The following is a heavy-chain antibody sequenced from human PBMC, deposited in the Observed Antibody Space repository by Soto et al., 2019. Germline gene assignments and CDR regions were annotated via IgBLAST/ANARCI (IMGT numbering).Heavy chain of an antibody. CDR3: AKARGSGDTCYVPDY. Sequence: EVQVLESGGGLVQPGGSLRLSCAASGFTFSSYTMAWVRQAPGKGLEWVSSISGSGGSPYYAVSVQGRFTISRDNYKNTVSLQMNSLRAEDTATYYCAKARGSGDTCYVPDYWGHGTLVAVSS. CDR1: GFTFSSYT. J-gene: IGHJ4*01. CDR2: ISGSGGSP. V-gene: IGHV3-23*01. D-gene: IGHD2-15*01.